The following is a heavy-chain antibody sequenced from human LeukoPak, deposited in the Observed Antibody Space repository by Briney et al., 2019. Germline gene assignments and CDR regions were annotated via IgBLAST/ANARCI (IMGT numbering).Heavy chain of an antibody. D-gene: IGHD3-10*01. J-gene: IGHJ4*02. V-gene: IGHV3-23*01. CDR2: ISGSGGST. CDR3: AKGGLWFGESDLPLDY. CDR1: GFTLSSYA. Sequence: HPGGSLRLSCAASGFTLSSYAMSWVRQAPGKGLEWVSAISGSGGSTYYADSVKGRFTISRDNSKNTLYLQMNSLRAEDTAVYYCAKGGLWFGESDLPLDYWGQGTLVTVSS.